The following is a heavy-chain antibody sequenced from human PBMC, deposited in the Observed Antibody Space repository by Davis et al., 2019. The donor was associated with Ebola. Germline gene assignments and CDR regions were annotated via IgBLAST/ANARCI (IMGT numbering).Heavy chain of an antibody. CDR2: ISSSSSYI. J-gene: IGHJ4*02. CDR1: GFTFSSYS. Sequence: GESLKISCAASGFTFSSYSMNWVRQAPGKGLELVSSISSSSSYIYYADSLKGRFTISRDNAKNSLYLQMNSLRAEDTAVYYCARDGSGSYYVDYWGQGTLVTVSS. CDR3: ARDGSGSYYVDY. V-gene: IGHV3-21*01. D-gene: IGHD3-10*01.